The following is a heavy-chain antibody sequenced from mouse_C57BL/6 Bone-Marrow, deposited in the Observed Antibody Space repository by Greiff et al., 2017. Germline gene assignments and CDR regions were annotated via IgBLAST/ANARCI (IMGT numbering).Heavy chain of an antibody. Sequence: EVKLMESGGGLVQSGRSLRLSCATSGFTFSDFYMEWVRQAPGKGLEGIAASRNKANDYTTEYSASVKGRFIVSRDTSQSILYLQMNALRAEDTASYYCARDAVHYYKAYWYFDVWGTGTTVTVSS. CDR2: SRNKANDYTT. CDR1: GFTFSDFY. D-gene: IGHD1-2*01. J-gene: IGHJ1*03. CDR3: ARDAVHYYKAYWYFDV. V-gene: IGHV7-1*01.